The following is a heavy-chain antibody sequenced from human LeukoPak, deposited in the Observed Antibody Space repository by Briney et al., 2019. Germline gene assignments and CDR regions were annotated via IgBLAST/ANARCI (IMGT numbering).Heavy chain of an antibody. Sequence: SETLSLTCTVSGGSISSYYWSWIRQPPRKGLEWIGYIYYSGSTNYNPSLKSRVTISVDTSKNQFSLKLNSMTAADTAVYYCARHGRANGLDIWGQGTMITVSS. CDR3: ARHGRANGLDI. J-gene: IGHJ3*02. CDR2: IYYSGST. V-gene: IGHV4-59*08. D-gene: IGHD2-8*01. CDR1: GGSISSYY.